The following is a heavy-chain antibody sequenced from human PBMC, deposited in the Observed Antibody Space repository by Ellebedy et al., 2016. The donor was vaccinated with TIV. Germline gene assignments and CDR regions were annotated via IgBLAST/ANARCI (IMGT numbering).Heavy chain of an antibody. CDR3: ARRNGYYAMDV. D-gene: IGHD4-11*01. CDR2: INHSGST. V-gene: IGHV4-34*01. CDR1: GGSFSGYY. J-gene: IGHJ6*02. Sequence: SETLSLTCAVYGGSFSGYYWSWIRQPPGKGLEWIGEINHSGSTNYNPSLKSRVTISVDTSKNQFSLKLSSVTAADTAVYFCARRNGYYAMDVWGLGTKVTVS.